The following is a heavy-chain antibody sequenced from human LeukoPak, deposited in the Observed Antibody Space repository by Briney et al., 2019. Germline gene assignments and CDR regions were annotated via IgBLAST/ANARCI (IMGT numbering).Heavy chain of an antibody. CDR2: ISYSGST. J-gene: IGHJ4*02. CDR1: GGSISSYY. V-gene: IGHV4-59*13. D-gene: IGHD4-11*01. Sequence: SETLSLTCTVSGGSISSYYWSWIRQPPGKGLEWIGYISYSGSTNYNPSLKSRVTISVDTSKNQFSLKLTSVTAADTATYYCARTGGYSSPLGFWGQGTLVTVSS. CDR3: ARTGGYSSPLGF.